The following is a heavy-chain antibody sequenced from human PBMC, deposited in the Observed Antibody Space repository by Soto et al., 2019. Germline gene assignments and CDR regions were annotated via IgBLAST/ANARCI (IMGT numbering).Heavy chain of an antibody. CDR1: GYTFTSYY. CDR2: INPSGGST. CDR3: ARRPAGDRRGYGGPLSRSYGMDV. Sequence: ASVKVSCKASGYTFTSYYMHWVRQAPGQGLEWMGIINPSGGSTSYAQKFQGRVTMTRDTSTSTVYMELSSLRSEDTAKYYCARRPAGDRRGYGGPLSRSYGMDVWGQGTTVTVSS. J-gene: IGHJ6*02. V-gene: IGHV1-46*01. D-gene: IGHD5-12*01.